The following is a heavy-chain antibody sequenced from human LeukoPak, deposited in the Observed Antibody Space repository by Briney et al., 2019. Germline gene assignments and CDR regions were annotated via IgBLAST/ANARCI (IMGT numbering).Heavy chain of an antibody. D-gene: IGHD3-10*01. CDR3: ARTRFGELLSLDY. CDR2: IYHSGST. V-gene: IGHV4-30-2*01. Sequence: SQTLSLTCTVSGGSISSGDYYWSWIRQPPGKGLEWIGYIYHSGSTYYNPSLKSRVTISVDRSKNQFSLKLSSVTAADTAVYYCARTRFGELLSLDYWGQGTLVTVSS. CDR1: GGSISSGDYY. J-gene: IGHJ4*02.